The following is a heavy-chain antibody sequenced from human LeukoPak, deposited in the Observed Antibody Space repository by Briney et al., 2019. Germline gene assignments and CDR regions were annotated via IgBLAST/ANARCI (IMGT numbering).Heavy chain of an antibody. V-gene: IGHV3-21*06. J-gene: IGHJ1*01. CDR3: ARDMTTATTCYLQH. D-gene: IGHD4-17*01. CDR1: GFTFSDYS. Sequence: GGSLRLSCAASGFTFSDYSMNWVRQAPGKGLEWVSSISSRSTYRYYADSVKGRFTIPRDNAKNSLCLQVNSLRAEDTAVYYCARDMTTATTCYLQHWGQGTLVTVSS. CDR2: ISSRSTYR.